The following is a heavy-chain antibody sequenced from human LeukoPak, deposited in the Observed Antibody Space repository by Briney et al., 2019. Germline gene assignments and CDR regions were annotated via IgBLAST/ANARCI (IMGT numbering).Heavy chain of an antibody. V-gene: IGHV3-48*02. CDR1: GFTFSGYG. CDR2: ISSTSSTI. CDR3: ARAAPYYYDSSGYSAFDS. J-gene: IGHJ3*02. D-gene: IGHD3-22*01. Sequence: GGSLRLSCAASGFTFSGYGMSWVRQAPGKGLEWVSYISSTSSTIYYADSVKGRFTISRDNAKNSLYLQMNSLRDEDTAVYYCARAAPYYYDSSGYSAFDSWGQGTVVTVSA.